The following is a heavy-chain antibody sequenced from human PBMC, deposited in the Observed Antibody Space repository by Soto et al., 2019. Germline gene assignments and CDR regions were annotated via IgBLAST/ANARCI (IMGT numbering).Heavy chain of an antibody. CDR1: GGSISSYY. V-gene: IGHV4-59*08. D-gene: IGHD6-13*01. J-gene: IGHJ5*02. CDR3: ARRLIAADNWFDP. CDR2: IYYSGST. Sequence: SETLSLTCTVSGGSISSYYWSWIRQPPGKGLEWIGYIYYSGSTNYNPSLKSRVTISVDTSKNQFSLKLSSVTAADTAVYYCARRLIAADNWFDPWGQGTLVTVSS.